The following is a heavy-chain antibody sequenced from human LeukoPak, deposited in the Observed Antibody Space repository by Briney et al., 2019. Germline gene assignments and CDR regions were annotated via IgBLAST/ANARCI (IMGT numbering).Heavy chain of an antibody. CDR3: ARERVDSSEPDY. J-gene: IGHJ4*02. V-gene: IGHV3-30-3*01. Sequence: PGGSLRLSCAASGFTFSSYAMHWVRQAPGKGLEWVAVISYDGSNKYYADSMKGRFTISRDNSKNTLYLQMNSLRAEDTAVYYCARERVDSSEPDYWGQGTLVTVSS. CDR2: ISYDGSNK. D-gene: IGHD3-22*01. CDR1: GFTFSSYA.